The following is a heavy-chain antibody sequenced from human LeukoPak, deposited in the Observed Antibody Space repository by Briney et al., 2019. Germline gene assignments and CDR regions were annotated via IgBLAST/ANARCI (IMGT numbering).Heavy chain of an antibody. CDR2: INHSGST. Sequence: PSETLSLTCAVYGGSFSGYYWSWIRQPPGKGLEWIGEINHSGSTNYNPSLKSRVTISVDTSKNQFSLKLSSVTAADTAVYYCARDARLNYWGQGTLVTVSS. CDR1: GGSFSGYY. V-gene: IGHV4-34*01. J-gene: IGHJ4*02. CDR3: ARDARLNY.